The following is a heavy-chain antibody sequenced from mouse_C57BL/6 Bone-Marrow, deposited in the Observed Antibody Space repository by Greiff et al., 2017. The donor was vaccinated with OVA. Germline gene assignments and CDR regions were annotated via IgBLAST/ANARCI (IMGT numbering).Heavy chain of an antibody. D-gene: IGHD2-3*01. CDR3: TRFDGYYWYFDV. V-gene: IGHV1-5*01. J-gene: IGHJ1*03. CDR2: IYPGNSDT. Sequence: VQLKESGTVLARPGASVKMSCKTSGYTFTSYWMHWVKQRPGQGLEWIGAIYPGNSDTSYNQKFTGKAKLTAVTSASTAYMELSSLTNEDSAVYYCTRFDGYYWYFDVWGTGTTVTVSS. CDR1: GYTFTSYW.